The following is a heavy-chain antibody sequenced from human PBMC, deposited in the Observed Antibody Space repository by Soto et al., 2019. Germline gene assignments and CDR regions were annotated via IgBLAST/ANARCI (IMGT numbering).Heavy chain of an antibody. CDR3: VRDADTVPVGQHMVHGDY. V-gene: IGHV3-23*01. CDR2: IRQSGDRS. D-gene: IGHD5-18*01. CDR1: GFIFSNFA. Sequence: GGSLRLSCAASGFIFSNFAMYWVRRAPGKGLEWVSSIRQSGDRSSYADSAKGRFTISRDNAKNSLYLQMSSLRVEDTAVYYCVRDADTVPVGQHMVHGDYWGLGTLVTVSS. J-gene: IGHJ4*02.